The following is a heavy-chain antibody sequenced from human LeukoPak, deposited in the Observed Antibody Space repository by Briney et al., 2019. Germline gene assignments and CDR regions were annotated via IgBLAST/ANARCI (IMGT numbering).Heavy chain of an antibody. Sequence: GGSLRLSCAASGFTFSSYGMHWVRQAPGKGLEWVAFIRYDGSNKYYADSVKGRFTISRDNSNNTLSLQMNSLRVEDTAVYYCAKAAYSGYEMAGNYFDYWGQGTLVTVSS. CDR1: GFTFSSYG. J-gene: IGHJ4*02. D-gene: IGHD5-12*01. V-gene: IGHV3-30*02. CDR3: AKAAYSGYEMAGNYFDY. CDR2: IRYDGSNK.